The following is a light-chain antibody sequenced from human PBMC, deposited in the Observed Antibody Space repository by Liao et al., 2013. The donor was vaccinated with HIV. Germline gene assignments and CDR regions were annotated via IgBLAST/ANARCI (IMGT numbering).Light chain of an antibody. J-gene: IGLJ3*02. CDR1: ALPTQY. CDR3: QVWDSSGDHPRV. V-gene: IGLV3-21*02. Sequence: SYELTQPPSVSMSPGQTATITCTGDALPTQYVHWYRQKPGQAPVLVIYYDNDRPSGIPERFSGSNSGNTATLTISRVEGGDEADYYCQVWDSSGDHPRVFGGGTKLTVL. CDR2: YDN.